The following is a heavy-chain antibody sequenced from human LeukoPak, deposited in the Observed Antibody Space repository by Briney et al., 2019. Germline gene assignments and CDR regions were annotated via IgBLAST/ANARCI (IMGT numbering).Heavy chain of an antibody. CDR1: GFTVSSNY. D-gene: IGHD1-26*01. V-gene: IGHV3-53*01. Sequence: PGGSLRLSCAASGFTVSSNYMSWVRQAPGKGLEWVSVIYSGGSTYYADSVKGRFTISRDNSKNTLYLQMNSLRAEDTAVYYCARGVGSGSRXRAGDYWGQGTLVTVSS. J-gene: IGHJ4*02. CDR2: IYSGGST. CDR3: ARGVGSGSRXRAGDY.